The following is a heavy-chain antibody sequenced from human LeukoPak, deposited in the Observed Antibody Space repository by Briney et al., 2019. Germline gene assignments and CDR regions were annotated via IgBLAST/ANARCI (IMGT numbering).Heavy chain of an antibody. CDR3: ARDLVVAANFVYFDY. D-gene: IGHD2-15*01. CDR2: IYYSGST. Sequence: SETLSLTCTVSGGSISSYYWSWIRQPPGKGLEWIGYIYYSGSTNYNPSLKSRVTISVDTFKNQFSLKLSSVTAADTAVYYCARDLVVAANFVYFDYWGQGTLVTVSS. V-gene: IGHV4-59*12. J-gene: IGHJ4*02. CDR1: GGSISSYY.